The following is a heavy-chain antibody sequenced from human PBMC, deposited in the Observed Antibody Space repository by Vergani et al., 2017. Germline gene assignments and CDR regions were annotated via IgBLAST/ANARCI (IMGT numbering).Heavy chain of an antibody. CDR1: GGSISSSSYY. J-gene: IGHJ5*02. V-gene: IGHV4-39*07. Sequence: QLQLQESGPGLVKPSETLSLTCTVSGGSISSSSYYWGWIRQPPGKGLEWIGSIYYSGSTYYNPSLKSRVTISVDTSKNQFSLKLSSVTAADTAVYYCARGSRDIVVVVAATGXFDPWGQGTLVTVSS. D-gene: IGHD2-15*01. CDR3: ARGSRDIVVVVAATGXFDP. CDR2: IYYSGST.